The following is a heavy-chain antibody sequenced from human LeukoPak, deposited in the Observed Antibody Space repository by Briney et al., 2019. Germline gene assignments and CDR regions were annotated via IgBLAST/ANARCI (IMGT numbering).Heavy chain of an antibody. CDR3: ARGSSSSSSFDY. J-gene: IGHJ4*02. V-gene: IGHV1-8*01. CDR2: MNPNSGNT. D-gene: IGHD6-6*01. Sequence: GASVKVSCKASGYTFTSDDINWVRQATGQGLEWMVWMNPNSGNTGYAQKFQGRVTMTRNTSISTAYMELSSLRSEDTAVYYCARGSSSSSSFDYWGQGTLVTVSS. CDR1: GYTFTSDD.